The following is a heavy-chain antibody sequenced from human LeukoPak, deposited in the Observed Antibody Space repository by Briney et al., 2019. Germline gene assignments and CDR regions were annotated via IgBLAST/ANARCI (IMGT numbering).Heavy chain of an antibody. V-gene: IGHV1-46*01. Sequence: ASVKVSCKASGYTFTSYYMHWVRQAPGQGLEWMGIINPSGGSTSYAQKFQGRVTMTRDTSTSTVYMELSSLRSEDTAVYYCARGNFPGGKYYYGSGSSPFDYWGQGTLVTVSS. D-gene: IGHD3-10*01. J-gene: IGHJ4*02. CDR3: ARGNFPGGKYYYGSGSSPFDY. CDR1: GYTFTSYY. CDR2: INPSGGST.